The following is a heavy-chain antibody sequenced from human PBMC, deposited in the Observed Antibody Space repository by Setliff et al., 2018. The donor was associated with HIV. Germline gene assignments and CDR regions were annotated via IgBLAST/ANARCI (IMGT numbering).Heavy chain of an antibody. CDR2: ISPYNGNT. J-gene: IGHJ4*02. Sequence: ASVKVSCKASGGTFSSYAISWVRQAPGQGLEWMGWISPYNGNTNYAQKLQGRVTMTTDTSTSTAYMDLRSLISDDTAVYYCARDGGAVSGRIDYWGQGTLVTVSS. CDR1: GGTFSSYA. D-gene: IGHD6-19*01. V-gene: IGHV1-18*01. CDR3: ARDGGAVSGRIDY.